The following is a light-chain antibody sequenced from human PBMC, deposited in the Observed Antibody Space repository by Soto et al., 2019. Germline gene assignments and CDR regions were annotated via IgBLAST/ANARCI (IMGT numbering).Light chain of an antibody. CDR2: SNN. Sequence: QSVLTQAPSASGTPGQRVTISCSGGSSNIGRDTVSWYQHFPGTAPKVVIYSNNQRPSGVPDRLSGSKSGTSASLAISGLQSEDEADYYCAVWDGSLNGWVFGGGTKLTVL. CDR1: SSNIGRDT. CDR3: AVWDGSLNGWV. J-gene: IGLJ3*02. V-gene: IGLV1-44*01.